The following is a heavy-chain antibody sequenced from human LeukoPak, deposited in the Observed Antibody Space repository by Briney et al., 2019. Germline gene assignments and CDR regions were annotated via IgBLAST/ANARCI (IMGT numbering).Heavy chain of an antibody. J-gene: IGHJ4*02. CDR2: IKSKGDGGAT. D-gene: IGHD6-19*01. V-gene: IGHV3-15*01. CDR1: VFIVSTAW. Sequence: GRSLRLSCVASVFIVSTAWMSWVRQAPGKGLEWVGHIKSKGDGGATEDAAPARGRFTISRDHSKHILYLQINSLKTEGTSEYYCAKSFFSIAVAGSSVGYFDYWGQGTLVTVSS. CDR3: AKSFFSIAVAGSSVGYFDY.